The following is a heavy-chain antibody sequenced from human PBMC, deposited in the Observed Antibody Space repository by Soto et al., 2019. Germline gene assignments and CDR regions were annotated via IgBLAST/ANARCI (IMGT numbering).Heavy chain of an antibody. Sequence: SETLSLTCTVSGGSISSGGYYWSWIRQHPGKGLEWIGYIYYSGSTCYNPSLKSRVTISVDTSKNQFSLKLSSVTAADTAVYYCARRKKGIAGRMGQFDWFDPWGQGTLVTVSS. CDR2: IYYSGST. V-gene: IGHV4-31*03. J-gene: IGHJ5*02. CDR1: GGSISSGGYY. D-gene: IGHD6-13*01. CDR3: ARRKKGIAGRMGQFDWFDP.